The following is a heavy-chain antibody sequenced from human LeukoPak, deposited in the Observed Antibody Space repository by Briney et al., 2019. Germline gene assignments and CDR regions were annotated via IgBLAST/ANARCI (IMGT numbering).Heavy chain of an antibody. CDR3: ARHNFYIWYFDL. CDR2: INHSGST. V-gene: IGHV4-34*01. CDR1: GGSFSGYY. Sequence: SETLSLTCAVYGGSFSGYYWSWIRQPPGKGLEWIGEINHSGSTNYNPSLKSRVTISVDTSKNQFSLKLSSVTAADTAVYYCARHNFYIWYFDLWGRGTLVTVSS. D-gene: IGHD1-20*01. J-gene: IGHJ2*01.